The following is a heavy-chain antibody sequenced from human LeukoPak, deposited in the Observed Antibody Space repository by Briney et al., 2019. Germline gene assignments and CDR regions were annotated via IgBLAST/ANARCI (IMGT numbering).Heavy chain of an antibody. V-gene: IGHV3-30*03. D-gene: IGHD3-22*01. Sequence: GGSLRLSCAASGFTFSSYGMHWVRRAPGKGLEWVAVISYDGSNKYYADSVKGRFTISRDNSKNTLYLQMNSLRAEDTAVYYCARGAYYYEDWGQGTLVTVSS. CDR1: GFTFSSYG. CDR3: ARGAYYYED. J-gene: IGHJ4*02. CDR2: ISYDGSNK.